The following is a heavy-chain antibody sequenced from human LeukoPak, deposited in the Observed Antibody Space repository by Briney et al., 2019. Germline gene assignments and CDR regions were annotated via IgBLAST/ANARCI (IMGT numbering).Heavy chain of an antibody. Sequence: GESLKISCKGSGYSFNAYYIAWVRQMPGKDLEWMGAIYPGDSDTTYSPSLQGQVTISADKSATTAYLQWNSLKASDTAIYYCARGPRDWYFDLWGRGTLVTVSS. CDR1: GYSFNAYY. CDR2: IYPGDSDT. V-gene: IGHV5-51*01. CDR3: ARGPRDWYFDL. J-gene: IGHJ2*01.